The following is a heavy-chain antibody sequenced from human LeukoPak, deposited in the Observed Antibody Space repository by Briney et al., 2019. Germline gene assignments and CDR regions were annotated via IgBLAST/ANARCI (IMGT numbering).Heavy chain of an antibody. Sequence: APVKVSCKASGYTFTGYYMHWVRQAPGQGLEWMGWINPNSGGTNYAQKFQGRVTMTRDTSISTAYMELSRLRSEDTAVYYCARGRAAGRGNWFDPWGQGTLVTVSS. J-gene: IGHJ5*02. D-gene: IGHD6-13*01. CDR1: GYTFTGYY. V-gene: IGHV1-2*02. CDR2: INPNSGGT. CDR3: ARGRAAGRGNWFDP.